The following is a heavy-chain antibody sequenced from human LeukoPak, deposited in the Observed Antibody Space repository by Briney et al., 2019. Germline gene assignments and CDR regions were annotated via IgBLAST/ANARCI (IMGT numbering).Heavy chain of an antibody. V-gene: IGHV1-18*01. J-gene: IGHJ4*02. CDR2: ISAYNGNT. CDR3: AREAEPCCSSTSCYPPFDY. Sequence: ASVKVSCKTSGGTFLSHTFSWVRQAPGQGLEWMGWISAYNGNTNYAQKLQGRVTMTTDTSTSTAYMELRSLRSDDTAVYYCAREAEPCCSSTSCYPPFDYWGQGTLVTVSS. CDR1: GGTFLSHT. D-gene: IGHD2-2*01.